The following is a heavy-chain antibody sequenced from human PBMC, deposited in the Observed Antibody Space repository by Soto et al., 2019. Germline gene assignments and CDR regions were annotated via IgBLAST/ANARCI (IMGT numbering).Heavy chain of an antibody. J-gene: IGHJ4*02. V-gene: IGHV1-3*05. D-gene: IGHD6-13*01. CDR3: VRWAAGFDY. Sequence: QAQLVQSGAEEKKPGASVKVSCKASGYTFTSYAIHWVRQAPGQRLEWMGWINAGNGNTKYSQKFQGRVTITRDTSARTAYMELSSLRSEDTALYYCVRWAAGFDYWGQGSLVTVSS. CDR1: GYTFTSYA. CDR2: INAGNGNT.